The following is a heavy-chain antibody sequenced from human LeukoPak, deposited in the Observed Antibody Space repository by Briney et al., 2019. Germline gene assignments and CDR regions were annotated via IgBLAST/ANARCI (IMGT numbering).Heavy chain of an antibody. CDR2: IIPMFGAT. D-gene: IGHD2-2*02. V-gene: IGHV1-69*13. J-gene: IGHJ4*02. CDR1: GGTFNSYA. Sequence: SVKVSCKASGGTFNSYAISWVRQAPGQGLEWMGGIIPMFGATNYAQKFQGRVTITADESTTTGDMELSNLRPEDTAVYYCARIRRIPLVGLYFDYWGQGTLVTVSS. CDR3: ARIRRIPLVGLYFDY.